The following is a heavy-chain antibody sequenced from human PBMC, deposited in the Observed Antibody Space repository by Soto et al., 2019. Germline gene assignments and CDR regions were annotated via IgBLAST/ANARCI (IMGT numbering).Heavy chain of an antibody. CDR3: AKAPPTWRSGNYAIDY. CDR1: GFPFTNYA. D-gene: IGHD1-26*01. Sequence: EVQLLESGGGLVQPGGSLRLSCAASGFPFTNYAMTWVRQAPGKGLEWVAATGGAGGTTFYADSVKGRFTISRDNSKNTLYLQMNSLRAEDTAIYYCAKAPPTWRSGNYAIDYWGQGTLVTVSP. V-gene: IGHV3-23*01. J-gene: IGHJ4*02. CDR2: TGGAGGTT.